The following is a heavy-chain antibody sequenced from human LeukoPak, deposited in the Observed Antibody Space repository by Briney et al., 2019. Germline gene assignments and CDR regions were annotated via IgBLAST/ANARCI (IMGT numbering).Heavy chain of an antibody. D-gene: IGHD5-24*01. J-gene: IGHJ4*02. CDR3: ARGTDMTPITGYYSFVY. V-gene: IGHV4-34*01. CDR1: GGSLSGYY. Sequence: SETLSLTCAVYGGSLSGYYWSWIRHPPGKGLEWIGEINHSGSTNYNPSLKSRVTISLDTSNNQFSLKVTSVTAADTAVYYCARGTDMTPITGYYSFVYWGQGTLVSVSS. CDR2: INHSGST.